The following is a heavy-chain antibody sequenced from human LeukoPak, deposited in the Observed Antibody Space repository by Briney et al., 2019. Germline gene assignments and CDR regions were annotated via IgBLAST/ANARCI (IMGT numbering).Heavy chain of an antibody. Sequence: PGGSLRLSCAASGFTFSSYSMNWVRQAPGKGLEWVSYISSSSSTIYYADSVKGRFTISRDNSKNTLYLQMNSLRAEDTAVYYCAKGPGGYDSSGETLDYWGQGTLVTVSS. J-gene: IGHJ4*02. D-gene: IGHD3-22*01. V-gene: IGHV3-48*01. CDR1: GFTFSSYS. CDR2: ISSSSSTI. CDR3: AKGPGGYDSSGETLDY.